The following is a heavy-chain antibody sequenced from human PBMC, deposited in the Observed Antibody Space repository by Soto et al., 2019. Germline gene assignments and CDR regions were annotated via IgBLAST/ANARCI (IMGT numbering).Heavy chain of an antibody. J-gene: IGHJ4*02. CDR1: GGGFGRYA. CDR3: ARTGGYVSYFAY. Sequence: SLVKVSCKAAGGGFGRYASSWVRQAPGQGLEWMGGIIPIFGTANYAQKFQGRVTITADESTSTAYMELSSLRSEDTAVYYCARTGGYVSYFAYWGQGTLVTVSS. V-gene: IGHV1-69*01. CDR2: IIPIFGTA. D-gene: IGHD3-10*02.